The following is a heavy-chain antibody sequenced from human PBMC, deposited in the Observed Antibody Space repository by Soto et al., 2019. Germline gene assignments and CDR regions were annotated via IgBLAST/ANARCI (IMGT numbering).Heavy chain of an antibody. CDR1: GYSFTNYW. J-gene: IGHJ4*02. V-gene: IGHV5-51*01. CDR2: IYPGDSDT. Sequence: ESLKISFKGSGYSFTNYWIGWVRQIPGKGLEWMGIIYPGDSDTRYSPSFQGQVTISTDKSISTAYLQWSSLRASDSAMYYCARSRITGSTWTFDYWGLGTLVTVSS. CDR3: ARSRITGSTWTFDY. D-gene: IGHD1-20*01.